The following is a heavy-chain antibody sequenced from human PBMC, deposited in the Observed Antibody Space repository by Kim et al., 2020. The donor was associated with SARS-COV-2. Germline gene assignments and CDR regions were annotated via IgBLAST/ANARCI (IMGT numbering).Heavy chain of an antibody. CDR2: IYYSGST. V-gene: IGHV4-59*13. D-gene: IGHD4-17*01. J-gene: IGHJ6*02. Sequence: SETLSLTCTVSGGSISSYYWSWIRQPPGKGLEWIGYIYYSGSTNYNPSLKSRVTISVDTSKNQFSLKLSSVTAADTAVYYCARAGDYGDYGDYYGMDVWGQGTTVTVSS. CDR3: ARAGDYGDYGDYYGMDV. CDR1: GGSISSYY.